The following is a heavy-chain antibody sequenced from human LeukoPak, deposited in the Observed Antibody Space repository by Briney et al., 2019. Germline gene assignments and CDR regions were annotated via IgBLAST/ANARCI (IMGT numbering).Heavy chain of an antibody. Sequence: SETLSLTCTVSGGSISNYYWSWIRQPPGKGQERIGYIYYSGSTNYNPSLTSRVTISLDTSKNQFSLKLSSVTAADTAVYYWARRTGYYDGFDYWGQGTLVTVSS. V-gene: IGHV4-59*01. CDR2: IYYSGST. CDR1: GGSISNYY. J-gene: IGHJ4*02. CDR3: ARRTGYYDGFDY. D-gene: IGHD3/OR15-3a*01.